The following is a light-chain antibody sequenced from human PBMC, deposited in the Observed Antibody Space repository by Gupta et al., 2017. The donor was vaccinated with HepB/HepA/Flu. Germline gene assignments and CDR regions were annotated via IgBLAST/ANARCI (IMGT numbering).Light chain of an antibody. J-gene: IGKJ5*01. Sequence: DIQMTQSPSSLSASVGDRVTITCQASQDISNYLNWYQQKPGKAPKLLIYDASNWETGVPSRFSGSGCGTDFTFTISSRQLEDIATYYCQQYENLSQVTFGQGTRLEIK. V-gene: IGKV1-33*01. CDR2: DAS. CDR1: QDISNY. CDR3: QQYENLSQVT.